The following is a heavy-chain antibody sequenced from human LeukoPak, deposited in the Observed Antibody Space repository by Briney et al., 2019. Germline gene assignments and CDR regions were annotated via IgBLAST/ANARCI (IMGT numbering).Heavy chain of an antibody. CDR2: IYYSGST. V-gene: IGHV4-39*07. CDR3: ARVEPAAY. J-gene: IGHJ4*02. CDR1: GGSISSSGYY. D-gene: IGHD2-2*01. Sequence: SETLSLTCSVSGGSISSSGYYWGWIRQPPGKGLEWIGSIYYSGSTYYNPSLKSRVTISVDTSKNQFSLKLSSVTAADTAVYYCARVEPAAYWGQGTLVTVSS.